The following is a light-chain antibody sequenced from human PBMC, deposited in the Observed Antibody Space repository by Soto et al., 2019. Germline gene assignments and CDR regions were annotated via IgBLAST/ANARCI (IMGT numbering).Light chain of an antibody. J-gene: IGKJ1*01. CDR3: QQYGSSRWT. V-gene: IGKV3-20*01. CDR2: GAS. CDR1: QSVSSSY. Sequence: EIVLTHSPGTLSLSPGERATLSCRASQSVSSSYLAWYQQKPGQAPRLLIYGASSRATGIPDRFSGSGSGTDFTLTISRLEPEDFAVYYCQQYGSSRWTFGQGNKVDIK.